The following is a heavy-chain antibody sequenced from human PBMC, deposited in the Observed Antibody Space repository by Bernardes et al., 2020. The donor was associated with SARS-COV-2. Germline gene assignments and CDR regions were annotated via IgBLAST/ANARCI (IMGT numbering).Heavy chain of an antibody. J-gene: IGHJ4*02. V-gene: IGHV3-23*01. CDR1: GFTFSTYA. Sequence: GGSLRLSCAASGFTFSTYAMSWVRQAPGKGLEWVSGISGSGDNTFYADSVKGRFTISRDNSKNTLYLQMNSLRAEDTAVYYCANSVTLDYWGQGTLVTVSS. CDR3: ANSVTLDY. CDR2: ISGSGDNT. D-gene: IGHD2-21*02.